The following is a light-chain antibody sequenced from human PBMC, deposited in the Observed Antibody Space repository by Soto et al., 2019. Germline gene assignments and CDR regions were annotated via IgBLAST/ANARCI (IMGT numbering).Light chain of an antibody. J-gene: IGKJ1*01. CDR1: QSISSY. Sequence: IQITQSPSSLCASVGERFTITCRASQSISSYLNWYQQKPGKAPKLLIYAASSLQSGVPSRFSGSGSGTDFTLTISRLQPEDFATYYCQQCYSTPRTFGQGTKVDIK. CDR2: AAS. CDR3: QQCYSTPRT. V-gene: IGKV1-39*01.